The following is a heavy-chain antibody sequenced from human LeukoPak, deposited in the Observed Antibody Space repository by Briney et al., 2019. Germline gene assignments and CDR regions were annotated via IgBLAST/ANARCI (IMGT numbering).Heavy chain of an antibody. D-gene: IGHD4-17*01. J-gene: IGHJ4*02. CDR1: GYTFTSYD. CDR2: MNPNSGNT. V-gene: IGHV1-8*01. Sequence: SVKVSCKASGYTFTSYDINWVRQATGQGLEWMGWMNPNSGNTGYAQKFQGRVSMTRDTSISTAYMEPSSLTSEDTAIYYCATTVTPFDYWGQGTLVTVSS. CDR3: ATTVTPFDY.